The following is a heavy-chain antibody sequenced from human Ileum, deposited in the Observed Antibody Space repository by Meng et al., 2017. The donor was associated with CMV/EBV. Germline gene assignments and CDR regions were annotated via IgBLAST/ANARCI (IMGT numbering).Heavy chain of an antibody. CDR1: GFTFNSYG. D-gene: IGHD2-15*01. Sequence: GSGFTFNSYGMHWVRQAPGKGLEWVAAISHDGSNINYADSVKGRFIISRDNSKNTLYLQMDSLRSEDTAVYYCAVGFCGTNCYSPDSWGQGTLVTVSS. V-gene: IGHV3-30*03. CDR2: ISHDGSNI. CDR3: AVGFCGTNCYSPDS. J-gene: IGHJ4*02.